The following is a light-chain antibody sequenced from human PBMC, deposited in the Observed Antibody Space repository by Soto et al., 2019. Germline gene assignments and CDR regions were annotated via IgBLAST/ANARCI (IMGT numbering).Light chain of an antibody. CDR1: QNVRDK. V-gene: IGKV3-15*01. Sequence: EIVMTQSPATLSLSPGDRATLSCRASQNVRDKLAWYQQKPGQAPRLLIYGASTRAAGFPAGFSGSGSGTEFTLTISSLQSEDFAVYYCQQYNNWPLTSGGGTKVEIK. J-gene: IGKJ4*01. CDR3: QQYNNWPLT. CDR2: GAS.